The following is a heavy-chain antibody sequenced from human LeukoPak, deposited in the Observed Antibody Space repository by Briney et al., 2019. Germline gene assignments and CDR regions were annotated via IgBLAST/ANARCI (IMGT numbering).Heavy chain of an antibody. CDR3: ARDRDYYDSSGYLHY. V-gene: IGHV1-2*02. Sequence: ASVKVSCKASGYTLTGYYMHWVRQAPGQGLEWMGWINPNSGGTNYAQKFQGRVTMTRDTSISTAYMELSRLRSDDTAVYYCARDRDYYDSSGYLHYWGQGTLVTVSS. D-gene: IGHD3-22*01. J-gene: IGHJ4*02. CDR2: INPNSGGT. CDR1: GYTLTGYY.